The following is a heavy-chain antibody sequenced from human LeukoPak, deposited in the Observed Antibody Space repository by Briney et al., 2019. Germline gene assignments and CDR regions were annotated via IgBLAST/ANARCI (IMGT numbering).Heavy chain of an antibody. CDR1: GYSFTSYW. V-gene: IGHV5-51*01. CDR3: ARLYTGSSGAFDI. Sequence: GESLKTSCKGSGYSFTSYWIGWVRQMPGKGLEWMGIIYPGDSDTRYSPSFQGQVTISADKSINTAYLQWSSLKASDTAMYYCARLYTGSSGAFDIWGQGTMVTVSS. J-gene: IGHJ3*02. D-gene: IGHD1-26*01. CDR2: IYPGDSDT.